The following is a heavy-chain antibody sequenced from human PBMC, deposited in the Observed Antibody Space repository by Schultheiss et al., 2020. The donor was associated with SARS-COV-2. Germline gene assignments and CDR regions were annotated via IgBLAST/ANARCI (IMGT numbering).Heavy chain of an antibody. J-gene: IGHJ4*02. CDR2: ISYDGSNK. Sequence: GESLKISCAASGFTFSSYAMHWVRQAPGKGLEWVAVISYDGSNKYYADSVKGRFTISRDNSKNTLYLQMNSLRAEDTAVYYCARLSAAAGYDTFDYWGQGTLVTVSS. CDR3: ARLSAAAGYDTFDY. CDR1: GFTFSSYA. V-gene: IGHV3-30*04. D-gene: IGHD6-13*01.